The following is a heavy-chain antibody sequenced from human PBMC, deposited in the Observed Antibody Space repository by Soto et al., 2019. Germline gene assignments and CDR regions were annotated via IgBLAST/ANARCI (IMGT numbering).Heavy chain of an antibody. J-gene: IGHJ3*02. CDR1: GGSISSGGYY. V-gene: IGHV4-31*03. CDR2: IYYSGRT. Sequence: SETLSLTCTVSGGSISSGGYYWSWLRQHPGKGLEWIGYIYYSGRTYCNPSLKGRFTKSVDTSKNQFSLKLSSVTAADTAVYYWARDAHRRAASDQNDAFDIWGQGTMVTVSS. CDR3: ARDAHRRAASDQNDAFDI.